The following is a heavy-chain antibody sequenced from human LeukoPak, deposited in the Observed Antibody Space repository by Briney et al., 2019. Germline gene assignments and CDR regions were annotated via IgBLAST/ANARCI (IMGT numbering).Heavy chain of an antibody. CDR3: AKDIAQGYTFGSIEQDY. Sequence: PGGSLRLSCAASGFTFSSYAMSWVRQAPGKGLEWVSAMSESGSGTYYADSVKGRFTISRDNSKDTLSLQMNSLRAEDTAVYYCAKDIAQGYTFGSIEQDYWGQGTLVTVSS. J-gene: IGHJ4*02. CDR2: MSESGSGT. CDR1: GFTFSSYA. V-gene: IGHV3-23*01. D-gene: IGHD5-18*01.